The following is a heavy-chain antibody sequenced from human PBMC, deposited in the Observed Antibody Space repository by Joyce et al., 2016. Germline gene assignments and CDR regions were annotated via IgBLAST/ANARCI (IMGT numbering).Heavy chain of an antibody. Sequence: QVLLVQSGATVKRPGSSLRVSCKSSGGAFSNFTVNWVRQAPGHSLEWMGGSIPFFGAAKYAEHFQGRVTLSADLSTRTAYMELSSLTSADTAVYYCARGGTSSDHYFFYTLDVWGPGTTVIVSS. J-gene: IGHJ6*02. CDR1: GGAFSNFT. CDR2: SIPFFGAA. V-gene: IGHV1-69*12. D-gene: IGHD1-14*01. CDR3: ARGGTSSDHYFFYTLDV.